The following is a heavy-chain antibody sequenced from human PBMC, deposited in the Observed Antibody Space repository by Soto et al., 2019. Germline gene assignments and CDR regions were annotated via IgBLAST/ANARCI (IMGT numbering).Heavy chain of an antibody. J-gene: IGHJ5*02. CDR1: GASINSGDYY. CDR2: IWHTGSA. CDR3: ATIYDSSGYYYGNNWFDP. Sequence: PSETLSLTCNVSGASINSGDYYWSWIRQHPGKGLEWIGYIWHTGSAYYNPSLKSRITISVDTSKNQFSLKLSSVTAADTAVYFCATIYDSSGYYYGNNWFDPWGQGTLVTVSS. D-gene: IGHD3-22*01. V-gene: IGHV4-31*03.